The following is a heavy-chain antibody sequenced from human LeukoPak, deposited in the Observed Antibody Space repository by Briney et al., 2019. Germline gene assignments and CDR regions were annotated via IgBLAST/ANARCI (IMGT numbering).Heavy chain of an antibody. CDR3: ARVGDIVATKHNYYFDY. Sequence: SVKVSCKASGGTFSSYAISWVRQAPGQGLEWMGRIIPIFGTANYAQKFQGRVMITADESTSTAYMELSSLRSEDTAVYYCARVGDIVATKHNYYFDYWGQGTLVTVSS. J-gene: IGHJ4*02. V-gene: IGHV1-69*13. CDR1: GGTFSSYA. CDR2: IIPIFGTA. D-gene: IGHD5-12*01.